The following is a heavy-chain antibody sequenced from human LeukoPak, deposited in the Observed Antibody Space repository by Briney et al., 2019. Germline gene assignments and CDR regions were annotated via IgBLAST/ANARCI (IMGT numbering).Heavy chain of an antibody. D-gene: IGHD5-18*01. CDR3: ARDMRGRYNYGYPQYFDY. CDR1: GGSISSYY. J-gene: IGHJ4*02. V-gene: IGHV4-4*07. Sequence: SETLSLTCTVSGGSISSYYWSWIRQPAGKGLEWIGRIYTSGSTNYNPSLKSRVTMSVDTSKNQFSLKLSSVTAADTAVYYCARDMRGRYNYGYPQYFDYWGQGTLVTVSS. CDR2: IYTSGST.